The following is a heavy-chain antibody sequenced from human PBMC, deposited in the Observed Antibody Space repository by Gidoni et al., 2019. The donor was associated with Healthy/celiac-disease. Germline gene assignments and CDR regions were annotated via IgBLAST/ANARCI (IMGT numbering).Heavy chain of an antibody. D-gene: IGHD3-22*01. V-gene: IGHV3-33*01. CDR2: IWYDGSNK. J-gene: IGHJ4*02. CDR3: ARGYYYDSSGYLPL. CDR1: GFTFSSYG. Sequence: RLSCAASGFTFSSYGMHWVRQAPGKGLEWVAVIWYDGSNKYYADSVKGRFTISRDNSKNTLYLQMNSLRAEDTAVYYCARGYYYDSSGYLPLWGQGTLVTVSS.